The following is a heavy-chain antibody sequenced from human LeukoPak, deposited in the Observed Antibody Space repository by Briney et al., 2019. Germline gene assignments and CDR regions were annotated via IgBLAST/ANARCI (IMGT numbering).Heavy chain of an antibody. Sequence: SVTVSCKASGGTFSSYAISWVRQAPGQGLEWMGGIIPIFGTANYAQKFQCRVTITTDESTSTAYMELSSLRSEDTAVYYCARGRNGDAFDIWGQGTMVTVSS. V-gene: IGHV1-69*05. CDR1: GGTFSSYA. J-gene: IGHJ3*02. CDR2: IIPIFGTA. CDR3: ARGRNGDAFDI. D-gene: IGHD1-14*01.